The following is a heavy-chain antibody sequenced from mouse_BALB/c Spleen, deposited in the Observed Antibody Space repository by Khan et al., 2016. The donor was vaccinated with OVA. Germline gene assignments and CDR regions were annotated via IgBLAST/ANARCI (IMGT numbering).Heavy chain of an antibody. CDR3: ARATDRYAFAY. CDR1: GDSITSGY. Sequence: EVQLQESGPSLVKPSQTLSLTCSVTGDSITSGYWCWIRKFPGNNLEYMGYILYSGSTYYNPSLKSRISITRHTSQNQSYLQLNSVTTEETATYYCARATDRYAFAYWGQGTLVTVSA. CDR2: ILYSGST. J-gene: IGHJ3*01. D-gene: IGHD2-14*01. V-gene: IGHV3-8*02.